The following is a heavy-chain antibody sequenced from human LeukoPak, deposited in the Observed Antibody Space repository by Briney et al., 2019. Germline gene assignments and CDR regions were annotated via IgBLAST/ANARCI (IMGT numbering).Heavy chain of an antibody. D-gene: IGHD6-13*01. V-gene: IGHV3-23*01. J-gene: IGHJ4*02. CDR2: ISGNGDST. Sequence: PGGSLRLSCAASGFTFSSYAMTWVRQAPGKGLEWVSAISGNGDSTCYADSVKGRFTISRDNSKNTLFLQMNSLRAEDTALYYCAKTTPYSSSPYYFDYWGQGTLVTVSS. CDR1: GFTFSSYA. CDR3: AKTTPYSSSPYYFDY.